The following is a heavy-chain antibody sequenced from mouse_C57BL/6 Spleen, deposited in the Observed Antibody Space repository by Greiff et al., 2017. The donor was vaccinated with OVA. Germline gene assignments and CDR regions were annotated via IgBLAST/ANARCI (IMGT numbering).Heavy chain of an antibody. CDR3: ARGYYGSSYPLDY. J-gene: IGHJ4*01. CDR1: GYAFTNYL. D-gene: IGHD1-1*01. CDR2: INPGSGGT. V-gene: IGHV1-54*01. Sequence: VQLQQSGAELVRPGTSVKVSCKASGYAFTNYLIEWVKQRPGQGLEWIGVINPGSGGTNYNEKFKGKATLTADKSSSTAYMQLSSLTSEDSAVYFCARGYYGSSYPLDYWGQGTSVTVSS.